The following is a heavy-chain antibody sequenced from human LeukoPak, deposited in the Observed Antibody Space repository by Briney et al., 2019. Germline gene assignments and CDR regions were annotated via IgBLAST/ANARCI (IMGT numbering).Heavy chain of an antibody. V-gene: IGHV3-30*04. CDR3: ARESGVDSGYDHFDY. J-gene: IGHJ4*02. Sequence: PGGSLRLSCAASGFTFSSYAMHWVRQAPGKGLEWVAAISYDGSNKYYADSVKGRFTISRDNSKNTLYLQMNSLRAEDTAVYYCARESGVDSGYDHFDYWGQGTLVTVSS. CDR1: GFTFSSYA. D-gene: IGHD5-12*01. CDR2: ISYDGSNK.